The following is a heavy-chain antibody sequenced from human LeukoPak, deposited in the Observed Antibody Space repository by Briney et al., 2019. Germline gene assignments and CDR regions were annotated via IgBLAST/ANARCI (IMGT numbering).Heavy chain of an antibody. CDR2: ILYDGSNK. CDR3: ARPCNNDQSSGYSARDD. CDR1: GITFNSYV. J-gene: IGHJ4*02. D-gene: IGHD3-22*01. Sequence: GRSLRLSCAAFGITFNSYVIHWVRQAPGKGLEWVAVILYDGSNKYYADSVKGRFTISRDHSQSTLYLQMNSLRAEDTAVYYRARPCNNDQSSGYSARDDWGQGTLVTVSS. V-gene: IGHV3-30*03.